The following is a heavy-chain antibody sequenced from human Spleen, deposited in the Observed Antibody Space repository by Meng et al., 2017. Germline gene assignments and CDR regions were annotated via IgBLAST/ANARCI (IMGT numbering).Heavy chain of an antibody. J-gene: IGHJ4*02. Sequence: QVQLRESGPALVKPSETLPLTCSGSGASITNHNWWAWVRQPPGKGLEWIGEIPHRGSSAYNPSLKSRVSMSIDKFKNQFSLKLTSVTAADTAVYYCARNLAIAAAGFEYWGQGTLVTVSS. V-gene: IGHV4-4*02. D-gene: IGHD6-13*01. CDR1: GASITNHNW. CDR3: ARNLAIAAAGFEY. CDR2: IPHRGSS.